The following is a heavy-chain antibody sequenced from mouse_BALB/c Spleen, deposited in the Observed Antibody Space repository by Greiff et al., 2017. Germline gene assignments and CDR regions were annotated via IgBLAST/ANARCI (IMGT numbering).Heavy chain of an antibody. J-gene: IGHJ2*01. Sequence: VQLQQSGPELVKPGASVKISCKASGYTFTDYYINWVKQKPGQGLEWIGWIYPGSGNTKYNEKFKGKATLTVDTSSSTAYMQLSSLTSEDTAVYCCARIYYGNSLGYWGQGTTLTVSS. CDR1: GYTFTDYY. CDR2: IYPGSGNT. D-gene: IGHD2-1*01. V-gene: IGHV1-84*02. CDR3: ARIYYGNSLGY.